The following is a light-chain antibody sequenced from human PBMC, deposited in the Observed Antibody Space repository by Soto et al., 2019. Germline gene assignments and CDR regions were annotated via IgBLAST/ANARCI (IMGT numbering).Light chain of an antibody. V-gene: IGLV2-23*02. J-gene: IGLJ2*01. Sequence: QSALTQPASVSGSPGQSITISCTGTNSDVGRYNLVSWYQKYPGKAPKLMIYEDTRRPSGVSNRFSGSKSGNTSSLTISGLQAEDEPDYFFCSYAGSSILAVFGGGTKLTVL. CDR1: NSDVGRYNL. CDR3: CSYAGSSILAV. CDR2: EDT.